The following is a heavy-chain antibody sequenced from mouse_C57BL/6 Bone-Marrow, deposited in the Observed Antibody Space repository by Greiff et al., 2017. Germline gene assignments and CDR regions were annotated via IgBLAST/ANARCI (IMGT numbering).Heavy chain of an antibody. CDR3: AREENWDGDYQFAY. CDR1: GYTFTSYW. Sequence: QVQLQQPGAELVKPGASVKMSCKASGYTFTSYWITWVKQRPGQGLEWIGDISPGSGSTNYNEKFKSKATLTVDTSSSTAYMQLSSLTSEDSAVYYCAREENWDGDYQFAYWGQGTLVTVSA. J-gene: IGHJ3*01. V-gene: IGHV1-55*01. CDR2: ISPGSGST. D-gene: IGHD2-13*01.